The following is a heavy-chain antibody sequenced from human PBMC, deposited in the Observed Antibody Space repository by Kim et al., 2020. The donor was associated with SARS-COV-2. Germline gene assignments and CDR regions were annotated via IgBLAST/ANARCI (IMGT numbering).Heavy chain of an antibody. V-gene: IGHV4-39*07. CDR2: IYYSGST. J-gene: IGHJ4*02. CDR1: GGSNSSSSYY. D-gene: IGHD6-13*01. Sequence: SETLSLTCTVSGGSNSSSSYYWGWIRQPPGKGLEWIGSIYYSGSTYYNPSLKSRVTISVDTSKNQFSLKLSSVTAADTAVYYCAREIAAAGTFDYWGQGTLVTVSS. CDR3: AREIAAAGTFDY.